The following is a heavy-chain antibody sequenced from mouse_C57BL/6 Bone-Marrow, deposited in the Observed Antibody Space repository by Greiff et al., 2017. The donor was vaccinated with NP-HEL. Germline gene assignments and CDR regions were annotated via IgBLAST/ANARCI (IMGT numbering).Heavy chain of an antibody. CDR2: IWRGGST. Sequence: VQLQQSGPGLVQPSQSLYITCTVSGFSLTSYGVHWVRQSPGKGLEWLGVIWRGGSTDYNAAFMSRLSIPKVTSNSQVFFKMNSLQADDTAIYYCAKSGYGSSFAYWGQGTLVTVSA. V-gene: IGHV2-5*01. J-gene: IGHJ3*01. CDR1: GFSLTSYG. D-gene: IGHD1-1*01. CDR3: AKSGYGSSFAY.